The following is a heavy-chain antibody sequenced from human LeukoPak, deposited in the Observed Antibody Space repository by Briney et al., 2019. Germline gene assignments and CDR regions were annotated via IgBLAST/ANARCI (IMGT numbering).Heavy chain of an antibody. V-gene: IGHV4-38-2*02. J-gene: IGHJ3*02. CDR1: GFTFSSYG. CDR2: IYHSGST. CDR3: ARDSTGRGAFDI. D-gene: IGHD1-26*01. Sequence: GTLRLSCVGSGFTFSSYGMGWVRQAPGKGLEWIGSIYHSGSTYNNPSLKSRVTISVDTSKNQFSLNLSSVTAADTAVYYCARDSTGRGAFDIWGQGTMVTVSS.